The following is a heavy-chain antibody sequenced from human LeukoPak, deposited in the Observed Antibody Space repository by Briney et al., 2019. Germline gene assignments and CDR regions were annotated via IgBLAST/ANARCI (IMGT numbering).Heavy chain of an antibody. CDR2: FDPEDGET. Sequence: GASVTVSFTVSGYALTELSMHWVRQAPGKGLEWMGGFDPEDGETIYAQKFQGRVTMTEDTSTDTAYMELSSLRSEDTAVYYCATVLGGSYFPAFDYWGQGTLVTVSS. J-gene: IGHJ4*02. CDR1: GYALTELS. V-gene: IGHV1-24*01. D-gene: IGHD1-26*01. CDR3: ATVLGGSYFPAFDY.